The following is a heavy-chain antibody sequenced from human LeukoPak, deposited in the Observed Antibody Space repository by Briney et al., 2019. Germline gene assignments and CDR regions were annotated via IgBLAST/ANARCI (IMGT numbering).Heavy chain of an antibody. J-gene: IGHJ4*02. CDR2: INHSGST. CDR3: ATDGRYGSGSYLKGIDY. CDR1: GGSFSGYY. V-gene: IGHV4-34*01. Sequence: PSETLSPTCAVYGGSFSGYYWSWIRQPPGKGLEWIGEINHSGSTNYNPSLKSRVTISVDTSKNQFSLKLSSVTAADTAVYYCATDGRYGSGSYLKGIDYWGQGTLVSVSS. D-gene: IGHD3-10*01.